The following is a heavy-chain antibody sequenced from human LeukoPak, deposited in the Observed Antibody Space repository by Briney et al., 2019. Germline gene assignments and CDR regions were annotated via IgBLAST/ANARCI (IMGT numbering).Heavy chain of an antibody. D-gene: IGHD3-10*01. J-gene: IGHJ3*01. CDR2: FDPEDGET. V-gene: IGHV1-24*01. CDR1: GYTLTELS. Sequence: ASVKVSCKVSGYTLTELSMHWVRQAPGKGLEWMGGFDPEDGETIYAQKFQGRVTMTEDTSTDTAYMELSSLRSEDTAVYYYATGRGGRWFGESYGFDYWGQGTMVTVSS. CDR3: ATGRGGRWFGESYGFDY.